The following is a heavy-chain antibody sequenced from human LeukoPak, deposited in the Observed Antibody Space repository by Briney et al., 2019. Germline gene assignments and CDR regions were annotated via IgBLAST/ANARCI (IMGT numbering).Heavy chain of an antibody. Sequence: SETLSLTCTVSGGSFSSDTYYWSWIRQPPGKGLDWIGYIYYSESTKYNPSLKSRLTISVDTSKNQFSLRLTSVTAADTAVYYCARHISGATKELSAFDIWGQGTMVNVSS. CDR3: ARHISGATKELSAFDI. V-gene: IGHV4-61*01. CDR1: GGSFSSDTYY. CDR2: IYYSEST. J-gene: IGHJ3*02. D-gene: IGHD1-20*01.